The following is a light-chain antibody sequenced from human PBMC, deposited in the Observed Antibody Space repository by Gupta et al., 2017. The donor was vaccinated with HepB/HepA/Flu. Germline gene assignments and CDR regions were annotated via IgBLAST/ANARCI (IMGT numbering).Light chain of an antibody. CDR3: STTSTNGISYI. Sequence: QSALTQSASVSGSLGQSITISCTGNSSAVGNYNFVSWYQYHPGKAPKLLIYDVSNRPSGIANRFSGSKSGDTASLTISGLQAEDEADYYCSTTSTNGISYIFGTGTKVNVL. V-gene: IGLV2-14*03. J-gene: IGLJ1*01. CDR1: SSAVGNYNF. CDR2: DVS.